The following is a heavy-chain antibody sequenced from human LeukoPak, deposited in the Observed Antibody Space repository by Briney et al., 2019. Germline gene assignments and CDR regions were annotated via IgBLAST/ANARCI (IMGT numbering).Heavy chain of an antibody. J-gene: IGHJ6*03. CDR3: ARVYCSSTSCRYYYYYIDV. Sequence: SVKVSCKASGGTFSSYAISWVRQAPGQGLEWMGGIIPIFGTANYAQKFQGRVTITTDESTSTAYMELSSLRSEDTAVYYCARVYCSSTSCRYYYYYIDVWGKGTTVTVSS. CDR2: IIPIFGTA. D-gene: IGHD2-2*01. CDR1: GGTFSSYA. V-gene: IGHV1-69*05.